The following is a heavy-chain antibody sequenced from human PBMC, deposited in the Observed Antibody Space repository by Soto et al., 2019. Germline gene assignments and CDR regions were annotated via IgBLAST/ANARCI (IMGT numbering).Heavy chain of an antibody. CDR1: GFKFSGSA. J-gene: IGHJ4*02. V-gene: IGHV3-73*01. CDR3: TSRRDWTAVDPLNY. Sequence: GGSLRLSSAASGFKFSGSAMHWVRQASGKGLEWVGRIRNKGNNYATAYTASVKGRFTISRDDSKNTVYLQMNSLKIDDTAVYYCTSRRDWTAVDPLNYWGLGTLVTVSS. D-gene: IGHD5-18*01. CDR2: IRNKGNNYAT.